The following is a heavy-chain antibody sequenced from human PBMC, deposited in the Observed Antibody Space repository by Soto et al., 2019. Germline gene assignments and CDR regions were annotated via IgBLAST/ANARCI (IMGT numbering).Heavy chain of an antibody. CDR1: GFNFNNYA. CDR2: ISSSGGTT. CDR3: ATAMTVPGPGCGRASEY. V-gene: IGHV3-23*01. Sequence: GGSLRLSCATSGFNFNNYAMSWVRQAPGERLEWVSFISSSGGTTYYADSVKGRFTISRDNSRNTVFLQMNTLGAEDTAIYYCATAMTVPGPGCGRASEYWGQGTPVPVYS. J-gene: IGHJ4*02. D-gene: IGHD6-19*01.